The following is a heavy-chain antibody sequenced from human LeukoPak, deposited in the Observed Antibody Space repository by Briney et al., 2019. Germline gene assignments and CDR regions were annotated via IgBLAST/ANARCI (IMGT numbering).Heavy chain of an antibody. D-gene: IGHD3-22*01. CDR1: GYTFTSYG. CDR3: ARDTYYYDSRDFDY. J-gene: IGHJ4*02. Sequence: ASVKVSCKASGYTFTSYGISWVRQAPGQGLEWMGWISAYNGNTNYAQKLQGRVTMTTDTSTSTAYLELRSLRSDDTAVYYCARDTYYYDSRDFDYWGQGTLVTVSS. V-gene: IGHV1-18*01. CDR2: ISAYNGNT.